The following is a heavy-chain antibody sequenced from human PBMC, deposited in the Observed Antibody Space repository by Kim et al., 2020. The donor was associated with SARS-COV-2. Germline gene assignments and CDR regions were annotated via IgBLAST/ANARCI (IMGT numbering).Heavy chain of an antibody. CDR2: IYYSGST. CDR3: ARTMPTPNWFDP. CDR1: GGSISSGDYY. D-gene: IGHD2-2*01. V-gene: IGHV4-30-4*01. J-gene: IGHJ5*02. Sequence: SETLSLTCTVSGGSISSGDYYWSWIRQAPGKGLEWIGYIYYSGSTYYNPSLKSRVTISVDTSKNQFSLKLSSVTAADTAVYYCARTMPTPNWFDPWGQGTLVTVSS.